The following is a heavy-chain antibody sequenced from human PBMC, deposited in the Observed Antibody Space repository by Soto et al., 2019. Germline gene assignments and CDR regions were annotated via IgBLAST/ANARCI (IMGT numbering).Heavy chain of an antibody. V-gene: IGHV4-30-4*01. CDR2: IYYSGST. CDR3: ASRHSSPYFDY. D-gene: IGHD6-13*01. J-gene: IGHJ4*02. Sequence: QVQLQESGPGLVKPSQTLSLTCTVSGGSISSGDYYWSWIRQPPGKGLEWIGSIYYSGSTYYNPSLKSPVTISVYTSKNQCSLKLNSVTAADTAVYYCASRHSSPYFDYWGQGTLVTVSS. CDR1: GGSISSGDYY.